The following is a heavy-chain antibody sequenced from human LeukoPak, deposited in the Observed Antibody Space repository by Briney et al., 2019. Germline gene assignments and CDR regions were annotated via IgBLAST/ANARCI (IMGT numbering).Heavy chain of an antibody. CDR3: ARGDLLLWFGELCWFDP. Sequence: ASVKVSCKASGYTFTGYYMHWVRQAPGQGLEWMGWINPNSGGTNYAQKFQGRVTMTRDTSISTAYMELSRLRSDDTAVYYCARGDLLLWFGELCWFDPWGQGTLVTVSS. J-gene: IGHJ5*02. CDR1: GYTFTGYY. D-gene: IGHD3-10*01. V-gene: IGHV1-2*02. CDR2: INPNSGGT.